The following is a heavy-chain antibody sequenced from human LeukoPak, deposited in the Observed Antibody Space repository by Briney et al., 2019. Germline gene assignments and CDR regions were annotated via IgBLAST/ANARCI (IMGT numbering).Heavy chain of an antibody. V-gene: IGHV1-24*01. D-gene: IGHD3-22*01. J-gene: IGHJ4*02. CDR2: FDPEDGET. CDR3: ATVDYDSKWYYFDY. Sequence: ASVKVSCKVSGYTLTELSMHWVRQAPGKGLEWMGGFDPEDGETIYAQKFQGRVTMTEDTSTDTAYMELSSLRSEDTAVYYCATVDYDSKWYYFDYWGQGTLVTVSS. CDR1: GYTLTELS.